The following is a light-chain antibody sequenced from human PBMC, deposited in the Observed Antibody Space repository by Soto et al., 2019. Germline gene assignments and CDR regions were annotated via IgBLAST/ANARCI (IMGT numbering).Light chain of an antibody. J-gene: IGKJ4*01. Sequence: EIVVTQSPATLSVSPGERATLSCRASQSVGNNFAWYQQKPGQAPRLLIFATSTRATGVPARFSGSGSGTEFTLTISTLQSEAFAVYYCQQYGDLPLTFGGRAKVEIE. CDR3: QQYGDLPLT. V-gene: IGKV3-15*01. CDR2: ATS. CDR1: QSVGNN.